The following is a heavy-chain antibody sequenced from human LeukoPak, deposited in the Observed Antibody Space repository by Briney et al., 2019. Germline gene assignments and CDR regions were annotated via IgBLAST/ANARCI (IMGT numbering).Heavy chain of an antibody. CDR1: GGAIDNYY. D-gene: IGHD2-21*02. V-gene: IGHV4-59*08. CDR3: ARHGTAAGPFQL. J-gene: IGHJ1*01. CDR2: VYYSGAI. Sequence: SETLSLTCTVSGGAIDNYYWSWIRQPPGKGLEWIAYVYYSGAINYNPSLESRVTISVDTSKNQFSLRLTSVAAADTAVYYCARHGTAAGPFQLWGQGTLVTVSS.